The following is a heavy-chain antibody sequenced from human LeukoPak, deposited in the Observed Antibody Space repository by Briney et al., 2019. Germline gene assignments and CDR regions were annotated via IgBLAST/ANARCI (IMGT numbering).Heavy chain of an antibody. CDR1: GYTFTSYY. J-gene: IGHJ3*02. Sequence: ASVTVSCKASGYTFTSYYMHWVRQAPGQGLEWMGIINTSSNSTSYAQKFQGRLTMTSDMSTSTVYMELRSLRSEDTAVYYCARADITRDGYNSAFDIWGQGTMVTVSS. CDR3: ARADITRDGYNSAFDI. CDR2: INTSSNST. V-gene: IGHV1-46*01. D-gene: IGHD5-24*01.